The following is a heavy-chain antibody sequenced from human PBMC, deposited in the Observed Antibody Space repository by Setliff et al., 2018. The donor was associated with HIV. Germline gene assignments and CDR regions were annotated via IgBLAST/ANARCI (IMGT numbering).Heavy chain of an antibody. CDR3: ARDAPGNTEAAPDY. V-gene: IGHV1-18*01. CDR1: GYIFSTSG. CDR2: INIKNGNT. D-gene: IGHD6-6*01. J-gene: IGHJ4*02. Sequence: ASVKVSCKASGYIFSTSGISWVRQAPGQGLEWMGWINIKNGNTNYEQKLQGRVTMTTDTSTSTAYMELRSLRSDDTAVYYCARDAPGNTEAAPDYWGRGTLVTVSS.